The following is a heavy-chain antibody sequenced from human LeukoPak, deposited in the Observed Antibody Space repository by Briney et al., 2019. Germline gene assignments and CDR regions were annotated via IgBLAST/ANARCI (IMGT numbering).Heavy chain of an antibody. CDR1: GFNFSDSR. Sequence: GESLKISCVTSGFNFSDSRMTWVRQAPGKGLQWVANVNRDGTEKHFLDSVEGRFTISRDNAKKSLYLQMSSLRPQDTAVYFCVRGDWYFESWGQGTLVTVSS. CDR2: VNRDGTEK. CDR3: VRGDWYFES. V-gene: IGHV3-7*04. J-gene: IGHJ4*02. D-gene: IGHD2-21*01.